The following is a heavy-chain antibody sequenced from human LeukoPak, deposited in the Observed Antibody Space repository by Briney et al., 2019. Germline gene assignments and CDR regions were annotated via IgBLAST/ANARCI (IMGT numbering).Heavy chain of an antibody. V-gene: IGHV4-30-4*07. D-gene: IGHD3-10*01. Sequence: PSETLSLTCAVSGASISSGGYSWSWIRQPPGKGLEWIGYMYYSGSTYYNPSLKSRLTISVDTSKNQFSLKLTSVTAADTAVYYCARISASGRTSYYYMDVWGKGTTVTVSS. CDR1: GASISSGGYS. CDR3: ARISASGRTSYYYMDV. CDR2: MYYSGST. J-gene: IGHJ6*03.